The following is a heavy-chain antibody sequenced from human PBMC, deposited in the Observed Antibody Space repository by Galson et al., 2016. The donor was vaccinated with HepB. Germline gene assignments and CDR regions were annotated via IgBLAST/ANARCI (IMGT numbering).Heavy chain of an antibody. CDR2: IIPIFGTT. Sequence: SVKVSCKASGGTFSRYAISWVRQAPGQGLEWMGGIIPIFGTTNYAQQFQGRVTITADESTSTAYMELSSLRSEDTAVYYCARPQSPYCSSTNCFYYGMDLWGQGTTVTVSS. CDR3: ARPQSPYCSSTNCFYYGMDL. D-gene: IGHD2-2*01. J-gene: IGHJ6*02. V-gene: IGHV1-69*13. CDR1: GGTFSRYA.